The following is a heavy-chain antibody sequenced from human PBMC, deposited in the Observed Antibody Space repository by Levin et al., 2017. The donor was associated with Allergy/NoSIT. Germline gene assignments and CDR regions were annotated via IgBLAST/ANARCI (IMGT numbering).Heavy chain of an antibody. CDR3: ARDGDYGDYPERYHDAFDM. J-gene: IGHJ3*02. V-gene: IGHV1-2*02. CDR2: INPNSGGT. Sequence: KPGESLKISCKASGYTFTGYYLHWVRQAPGQGLEWMGWINPNSGGTNYAQQFQGRVTMTRDTSISTAYMELSSLRSDDTAVYYCARDGDYGDYPERYHDAFDMWGQGTMVTVSS. CDR1: GYTFTGYY. D-gene: IGHD4-17*01.